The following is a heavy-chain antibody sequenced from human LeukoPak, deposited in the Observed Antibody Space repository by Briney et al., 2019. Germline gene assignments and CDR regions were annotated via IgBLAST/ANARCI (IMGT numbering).Heavy chain of an antibody. D-gene: IGHD6-19*01. CDR1: GFTFSSYG. CDR3: ARDPGVRWLVGFDY. CDR2: TWYDGSNK. Sequence: GGSLRLSCAASGFTFSSYGMHWVRQAPGKGLEWVAVTWYDGSNKYYADSVKGRFTISRDNSKNTLYLQMDSLRVEDTAVYYCARDPGVRWLVGFDYWGQGTLVTVSS. J-gene: IGHJ4*02. V-gene: IGHV3-33*01.